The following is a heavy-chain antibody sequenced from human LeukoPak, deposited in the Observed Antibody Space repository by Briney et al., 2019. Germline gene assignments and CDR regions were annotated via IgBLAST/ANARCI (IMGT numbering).Heavy chain of an antibody. CDR3: AKEEQQLGGGAWYFDY. Sequence: GGSLRLSCAASGFTFDDYTMHWVRQAPGKGLEWVSLISWDGGSTYYADSVKGRFTISRDNSKNSLYLQMNSLRTEDTALYYCAKEEQQLGGGAWYFDYWGQGTLVTVSS. CDR2: ISWDGGST. J-gene: IGHJ4*02. CDR1: GFTFDDYT. V-gene: IGHV3-43*01. D-gene: IGHD6-13*01.